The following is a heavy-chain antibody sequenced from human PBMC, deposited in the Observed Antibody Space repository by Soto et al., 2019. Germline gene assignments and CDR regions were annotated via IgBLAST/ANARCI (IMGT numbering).Heavy chain of an antibody. Sequence: SVKVSCTASAGPFISYAIIWGRQAPGQGLEWMGGIIPIFGTANYAQKFQGRVTITADKSTSTAYMELSSLRSEDTAVYYCAGRDILNGYSDYYYYGMDVWGQGTTVTVSS. CDR1: AGPFISYA. V-gene: IGHV1-69*06. D-gene: IGHD3-9*01. CDR3: AGRDILNGYSDYYYYGMDV. CDR2: IIPIFGTA. J-gene: IGHJ6*02.